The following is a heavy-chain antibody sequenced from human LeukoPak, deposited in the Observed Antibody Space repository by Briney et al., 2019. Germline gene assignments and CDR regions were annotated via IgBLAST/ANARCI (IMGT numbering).Heavy chain of an antibody. J-gene: IGHJ4*02. V-gene: IGHV4-34*01. CDR3: ARVKSSSWPNYFDY. D-gene: IGHD6-13*01. Sequence: SETLSLTCAVYGGSFSGYYWSWIRQPPGKGLEWIGEINHSGSTNYNPSLKSRVTISVDTSKNQFSLKLSSVTAADTAVYYCARVKSSSWPNYFDYWGQGTLVTVSS. CDR2: INHSGST. CDR1: GGSFSGYY.